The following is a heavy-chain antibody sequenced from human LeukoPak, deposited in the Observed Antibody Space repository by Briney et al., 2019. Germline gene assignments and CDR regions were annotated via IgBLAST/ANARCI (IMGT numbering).Heavy chain of an antibody. Sequence: GGSLRLSCAASGFTVSNNYMSWVRQAPGKGLGWVSVIYSGGRTYYADSVKGRFTISRDNSKNTLYLQMNSLRAEDTAVYYCAKDPNFYYCMDVWGKGTTVTISS. J-gene: IGHJ6*03. V-gene: IGHV3-66*01. CDR1: GFTVSNNY. CDR3: AKDPNFYYCMDV. CDR2: IYSGGRT.